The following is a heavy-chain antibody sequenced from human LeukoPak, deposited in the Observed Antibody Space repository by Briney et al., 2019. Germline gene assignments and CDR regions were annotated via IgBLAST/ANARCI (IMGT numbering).Heavy chain of an antibody. D-gene: IGHD3-22*01. Sequence: PSETLSLTCTVSGGSISSSSYYWGWIRQPPGKGLEWIGSIYYSGSTYYNPSLKSRVTISVDTSKNQFSLKLSSVTAADTAVYYCASTYDSSGYEHDYWGQGTLVTVSS. CDR3: ASTYDSSGYEHDY. CDR2: IYYSGST. J-gene: IGHJ4*02. V-gene: IGHV4-39*07. CDR1: GGSISSSSYY.